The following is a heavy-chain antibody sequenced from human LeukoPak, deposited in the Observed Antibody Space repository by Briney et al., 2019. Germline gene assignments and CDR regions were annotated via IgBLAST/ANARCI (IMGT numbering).Heavy chain of an antibody. CDR1: GFTFSSYA. J-gene: IGHJ6*02. V-gene: IGHV3-64*02. CDR2: IVGNGGST. Sequence: TGGSLRLSCAASGFTFSSYAMHWVRQAPGKGLEDVSAIVGNGGSTYYVDSVKGRFTISRDNSKNTLYLQMNSLRAEDTAVYYCARHTPYVRGSCAMDVWGQGTTVTVSS. CDR3: ARHTPYVRGSCAMDV. D-gene: IGHD3-16*01.